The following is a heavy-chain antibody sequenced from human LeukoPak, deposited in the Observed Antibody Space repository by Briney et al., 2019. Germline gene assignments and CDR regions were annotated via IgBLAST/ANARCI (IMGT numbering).Heavy chain of an antibody. V-gene: IGHV1-69*01. D-gene: IGHD3-9*01. J-gene: IGHJ4*02. CDR2: IIPIFGTA. Sequence: SSVKVSCKASGGTFSSYATSWVRQAPGQGLEWMGGIIPIFGTANYAQKFQGRVTITADESASTAYMELSSLRSEDTAVYYCARGAGITIFWSALFVDYFDYWGQGTLVTVSS. CDR1: GGTFSSYA. CDR3: ARGAGITIFWSALFVDYFDY.